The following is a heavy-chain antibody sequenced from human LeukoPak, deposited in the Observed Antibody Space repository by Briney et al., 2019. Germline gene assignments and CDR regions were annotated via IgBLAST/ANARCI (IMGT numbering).Heavy chain of an antibody. CDR1: GFTFSSYA. V-gene: IGHV3-23*01. D-gene: IGHD1-20*01. CDR2: ISGSAGST. J-gene: IGHJ4*02. CDR3: AKSIRDRYYFDY. Sequence: PGGSLRLSCVASGFTFSSYAMSWVRQAPGKGLEWVSTISGSAGSTYYADSVKGRFTISRDNSKNTLYLQINSLRAEDTAIYYCAKSIRDRYYFDYWGQGTLVTVSS.